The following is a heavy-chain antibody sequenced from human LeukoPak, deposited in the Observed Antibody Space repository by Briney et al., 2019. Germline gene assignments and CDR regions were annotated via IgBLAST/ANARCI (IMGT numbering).Heavy chain of an antibody. Sequence: GGSLRLPCFVSGFSVTRTYMSWVRQTPGKGLEWVSVIYSDGTTHYADSVKGRFTISRDNGKNLLFLQMDSLRAEDTALYYCTGDGVAAHPGDAFDIWGQGTMVTVSS. CDR3: TGDGVAAHPGDAFDI. V-gene: IGHV3-66*01. D-gene: IGHD6-6*01. CDR1: GFSVTRTY. J-gene: IGHJ3*02. CDR2: IYSDGTT.